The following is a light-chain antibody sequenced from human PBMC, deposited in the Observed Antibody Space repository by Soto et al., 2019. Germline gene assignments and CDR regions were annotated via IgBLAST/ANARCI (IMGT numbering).Light chain of an antibody. CDR3: QQYYSYPQP. CDR1: QSISSY. V-gene: IGKV1-8*01. J-gene: IGKJ1*01. Sequence: VRVTHSPSSLSESKGDRVTTLCRASQSISSYLAWYQQKPGKAPKLLIYAASTLQSGVPSRFSGSGSGTDFTLTISCLQSEDFATYYCQQYYSYPQPFGQGTKAAIK. CDR2: AAS.